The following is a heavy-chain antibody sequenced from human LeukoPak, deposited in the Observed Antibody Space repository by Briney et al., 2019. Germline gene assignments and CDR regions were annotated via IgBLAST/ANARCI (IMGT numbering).Heavy chain of an antibody. CDR2: INPSGGST. V-gene: IGHV1-46*03. CDR3: ARVRYGGDAFDI. Sequence: GASVKVSCKASGYTFTDYYMHWVRQAPGQGLEWMGIINPSGGSTSYAQKFQGRVTMTRDTSTSTVYMELSSLRSEDTAVYYCARVRYGGDAFDIWGQGTMVTVSS. J-gene: IGHJ3*02. CDR1: GYTFTDYY. D-gene: IGHD4-23*01.